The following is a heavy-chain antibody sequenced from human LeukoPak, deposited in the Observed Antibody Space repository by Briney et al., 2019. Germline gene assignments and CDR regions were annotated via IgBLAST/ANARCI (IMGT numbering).Heavy chain of an antibody. CDR1: GFTFSSYG. D-gene: IGHD3-10*01. V-gene: IGHV3-30*03. CDR2: ISYDGSNK. CDR3: ARGGRPDY. J-gene: IGHJ4*02. Sequence: PGGSLRLSCAASGFTFSSYGMHWVRQAPGKGLEWVAVISYDGSNKYYADSVKGRFTISRDNSKNTLYLQMSSLRAEDTAVYYCARGGRPDYWGQGTLVTVSS.